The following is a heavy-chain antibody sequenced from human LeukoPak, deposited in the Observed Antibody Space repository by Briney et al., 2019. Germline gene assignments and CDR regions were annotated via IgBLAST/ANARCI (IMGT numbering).Heavy chain of an antibody. CDR3: ARMIPLTMIGPTYFDY. CDR1: GGSISSYY. CDR2: IYYSGST. J-gene: IGHJ4*02. V-gene: IGHV4-59*08. D-gene: IGHD3-22*01. Sequence: SETLSLTCTVSGGSISSYYWNWIRQPPGKGLEWIGYIYYSGSTNYNPSLKSRVTISVDTSKNQFSLKLSSVTAADTAVYYCARMIPLTMIGPTYFDYWGQGTLVTVSS.